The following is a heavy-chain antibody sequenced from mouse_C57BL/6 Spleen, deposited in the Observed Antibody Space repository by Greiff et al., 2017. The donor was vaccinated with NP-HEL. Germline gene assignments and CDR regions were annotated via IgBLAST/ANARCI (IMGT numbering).Heavy chain of an antibody. CDR2: IYPGDGDT. CDR3: ARRGVITTVVGTGYFDV. Sequence: VQLQQSGAELVKPGASVKISCKASGYAFSSYWMNWVKQRPGKGLEWIGQIYPGDGDTNYNGKFKGKATLTADKSSSTAYMQLSSLTSEDSAVYVGARRGVITTVVGTGYFDVWGTGTTVTVSS. CDR1: GYAFSSYW. V-gene: IGHV1-80*01. D-gene: IGHD1-1*01. J-gene: IGHJ1*03.